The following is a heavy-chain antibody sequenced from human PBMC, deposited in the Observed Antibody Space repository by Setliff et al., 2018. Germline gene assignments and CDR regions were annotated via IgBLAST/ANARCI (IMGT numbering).Heavy chain of an antibody. CDR2: ISGSTDDT. Sequence: ASVKVSCKASGYTSINYGISWVRQAPGQGLEWMGWISGSTDDTNYAQKFRGRVTLTKDTSTNTKYMELRSLRSDDTAVYYCARAPGANMNLGYFDLWGRGTLVTVSS. CDR1: GYTSINYG. D-gene: IGHD2-8*02. V-gene: IGHV1-18*01. CDR3: ARAPGANMNLGYFDL. J-gene: IGHJ2*01.